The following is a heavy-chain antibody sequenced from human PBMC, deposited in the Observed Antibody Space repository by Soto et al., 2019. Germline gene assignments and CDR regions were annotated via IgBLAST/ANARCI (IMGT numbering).Heavy chain of an antibody. CDR2: IYHSGST. D-gene: IGHD7-27*01. J-gene: IGHJ6*02. CDR1: GGSISSGGYC. V-gene: IGHV4-30-2*01. CDR3: ATTRTGPNYYYYYGMDV. Sequence: LSLTCAVSGGSISSGGYCWSWIRQPPGKGLEWIGYIYHSGSTYYNPSLKSRVTISVDRSKNQFSLKLSSVTAADTAVYYCATTRTGPNYYYYYGMDVWGQGTTVTVSS.